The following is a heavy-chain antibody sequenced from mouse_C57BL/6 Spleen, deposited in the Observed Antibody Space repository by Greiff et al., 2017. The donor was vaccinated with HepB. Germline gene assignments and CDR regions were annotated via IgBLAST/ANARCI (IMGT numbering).Heavy chain of an antibody. Sequence: VKLVESGPGLVQPSQSLSITCTVSGFSLTSYGVHWVRQSPGKGLEWLGVIWSGGSTDYNAAFISRLSISKDNSKSQVFFKMNSLQADDTAIYYCARKETAQAYYAMDYWGQGTSVTVSS. D-gene: IGHD3-2*02. CDR3: ARKETAQAYYAMDY. V-gene: IGHV2-2*01. J-gene: IGHJ4*01. CDR1: GFSLTSYG. CDR2: IWSGGST.